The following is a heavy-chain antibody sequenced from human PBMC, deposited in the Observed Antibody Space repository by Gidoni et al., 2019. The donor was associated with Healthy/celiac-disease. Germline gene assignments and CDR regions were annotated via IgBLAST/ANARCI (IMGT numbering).Heavy chain of an antibody. J-gene: IGHJ5*02. D-gene: IGHD6-19*01. V-gene: IGHV1-3*01. CDR1: GYTCTSYA. Sequence: QVQLVQSGAEVKKPGASVKVSCKAAGYTCTSYAMHWVRQAPGQRLEWMGWINAGQGTTQYSPKFQVSVTITRAPSARTAYLELSSLRSEDPAVYYCARDTDSSGWLHWFDPWGPGPLVTVSS. CDR2: INAGQGTT. CDR3: ARDTDSSGWLHWFDP.